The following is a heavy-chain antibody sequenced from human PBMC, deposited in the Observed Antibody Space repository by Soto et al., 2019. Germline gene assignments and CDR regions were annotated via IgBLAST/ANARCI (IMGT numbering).Heavy chain of an antibody. V-gene: IGHV3-33*01. D-gene: IGHD4-17*01. J-gene: IGHJ4*02. CDR2: IWYDGSIK. CDR3: ARDADYGDDPSEDPGYYFDY. Sequence: QVQLVESGGGVVQPGRSLRLSCAASGFTFSNYGMHWVRQAPGKGLEWVAVIWYDGSIKYYADSVKGRFTISRDNSKNTLHLQMNSLRAEDTAVYYCARDADYGDDPSEDPGYYFDYWGQGPLVTVSS. CDR1: GFTFSNYG.